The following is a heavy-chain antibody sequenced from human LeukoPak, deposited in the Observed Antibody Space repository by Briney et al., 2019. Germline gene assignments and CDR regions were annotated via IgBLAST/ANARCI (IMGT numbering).Heavy chain of an antibody. J-gene: IGHJ5*02. CDR2: INAGNGNT. D-gene: IGHD3-22*01. Sequence: GGSLRLSCAASGSTFSYYGMHWVRQAPGQRLEWMGWINAGNGNTKYSQKFQGRVTITRDTSASTAYVELSSLRSEDTAVYYCARETYYYDSSGYSYGFDPWGQGTLVTVSS. V-gene: IGHV1-3*01. CDR1: GSTFSYYG. CDR3: ARETYYYDSSGYSYGFDP.